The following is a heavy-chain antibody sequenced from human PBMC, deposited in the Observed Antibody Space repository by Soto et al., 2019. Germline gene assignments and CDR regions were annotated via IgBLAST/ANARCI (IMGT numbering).Heavy chain of an antibody. D-gene: IGHD6-6*01. CDR1: GYTFTSYG. CDR3: ARCPYSSSSEGWFDP. J-gene: IGHJ5*02. CDR2: ISAYNGNT. V-gene: IGHV1-18*04. Sequence: ASVKVSCKASGYTFTSYGISWVRQAPGQGLEWMGWISAYNGNTNYAQKFQGRVTITADESTSTAYMELSSLRSEDTAVYYCARCPYSSSSEGWFDPWGQGTLVTVSS.